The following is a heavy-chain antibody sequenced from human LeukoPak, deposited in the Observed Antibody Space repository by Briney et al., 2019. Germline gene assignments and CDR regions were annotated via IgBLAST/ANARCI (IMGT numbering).Heavy chain of an antibody. D-gene: IGHD3-10*01. CDR2: IHYSGST. CDR3: ARDQLDYGAGSYYKGGWFDP. CDR1: GGSIGSYD. Sequence: PSETLSLTCTVSGGSIGSYDWSWIRQPPGKGLEWIGYIHYSGSTKYNPSLMSPVTISVDTSKNQLSLKLGSVTAADTAVCYCARDQLDYGAGSYYKGGWFDPWGQGTLVTVSS. J-gene: IGHJ5*02. V-gene: IGHV4-59*01.